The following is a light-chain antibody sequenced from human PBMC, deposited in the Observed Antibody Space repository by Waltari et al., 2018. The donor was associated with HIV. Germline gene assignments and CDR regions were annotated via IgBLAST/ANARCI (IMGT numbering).Light chain of an antibody. J-gene: IGLJ2*01. V-gene: IGLV2-14*01. CDR2: EVT. CDR3: SSYTTRSTLV. Sequence: QSALTQPASVSGSPGPSITLPCTGTSSYVGGYNYFAWYQQNPGRAPKLMIYEVTNRPSGVSNRFSGSKSGNTASLTISGLQTEDEADYYCSSYTTRSTLVFGGGTKLTVL. CDR1: SSYVGGYNY.